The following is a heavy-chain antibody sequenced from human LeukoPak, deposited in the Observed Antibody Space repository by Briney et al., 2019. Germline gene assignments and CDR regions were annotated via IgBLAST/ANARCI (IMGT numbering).Heavy chain of an antibody. Sequence: GGSLRLSCAASGFTFSSFTMHWVRQAPGKGLRWMAVISYDGSNKYYADSVKGRFTISRDNSKNTLYLQMNSLRAEDTALYYCAKDLGGSGDFWSGYYDYYYQGMDVWGQGTTVTVSS. J-gene: IGHJ6*02. CDR3: AKDLGGSGDFWSGYYDYYYQGMDV. D-gene: IGHD3-3*01. CDR2: ISYDGSNK. V-gene: IGHV3-30*18. CDR1: GFTFSSFT.